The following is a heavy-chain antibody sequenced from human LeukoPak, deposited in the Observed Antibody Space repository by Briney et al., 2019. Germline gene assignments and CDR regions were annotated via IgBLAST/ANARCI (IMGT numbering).Heavy chain of an antibody. J-gene: IGHJ4*02. V-gene: IGHV3-11*01. Sequence: GGSLRLSCSVSGLTFSDSFMGWIRQAPGKGLEWVAYIDPTGSTIYYADSVKGRFTISRDNAKNSLYLQMSSLRAEDTAVYSCAREIMQGVYYFDYWGQGTLVTVSS. CDR1: GLTFSDSF. CDR3: AREIMQGVYYFDY. CDR2: IDPTGSTI. D-gene: IGHD2-8*01.